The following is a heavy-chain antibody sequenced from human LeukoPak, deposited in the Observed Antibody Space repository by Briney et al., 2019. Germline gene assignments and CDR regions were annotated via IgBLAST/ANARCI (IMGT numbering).Heavy chain of an antibody. D-gene: IGHD6-13*01. CDR3: ARHGSIAAAGIRTNWFDP. Sequence: SETLSLTCAVSGGSISSGGYSWSWIRQPPGKGLEWIGYIYHSGSTYYNPSLKSRVTISVDRSKNQFSLKLSSVTAADTAVYYCARHGSIAAAGIRTNWFDPWGQGTLVTVSS. CDR1: GGSISSGGYS. V-gene: IGHV4-30-2*01. CDR2: IYHSGST. J-gene: IGHJ5*02.